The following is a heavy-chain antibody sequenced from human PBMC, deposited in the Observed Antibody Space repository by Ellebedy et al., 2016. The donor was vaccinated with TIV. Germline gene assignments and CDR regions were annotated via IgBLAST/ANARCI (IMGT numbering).Heavy chain of an antibody. V-gene: IGHV4-39*01. Sequence: SETLSLXXTVSGGSISTTAYYWAWIRQPPGKGLEWIGSIFYSGGTYYNPSLKSRVTMSIDTSKNQFSLKLSSVTAADTAIYSCARHGWFGEFFTNWFDPWGQGTLVTVSS. D-gene: IGHD3-10*01. CDR3: ARHGWFGEFFTNWFDP. CDR1: GGSISTTAYY. J-gene: IGHJ5*02. CDR2: IFYSGGT.